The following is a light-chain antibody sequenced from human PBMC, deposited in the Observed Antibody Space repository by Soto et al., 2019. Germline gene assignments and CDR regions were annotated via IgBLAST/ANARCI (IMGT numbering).Light chain of an antibody. CDR3: QQSYSTPPS. J-gene: IGKJ2*01. Sequence: DIQMTQSQSSLSASVGDRVTITCRTSQSISSYLNWYQQKPGKAPKLLIYAASSLQSRVPSRFSGSGSGTDFTLTISSLQPEDFATYYCQQSYSTPPSFGQGTKLEIK. V-gene: IGKV1-39*01. CDR2: AAS. CDR1: QSISSY.